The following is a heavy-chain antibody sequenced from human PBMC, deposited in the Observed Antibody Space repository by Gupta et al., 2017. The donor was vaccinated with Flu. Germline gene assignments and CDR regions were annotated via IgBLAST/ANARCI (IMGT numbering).Heavy chain of an antibody. D-gene: IGHD3-16*01. CDR1: GSTFSAWG. CDR3: TRGSMGDFEY. CDR2: TATDNGNT. J-gene: IGHJ4*02. V-gene: IGHV1-18*01. Sequence: QVQLVQSGAEVKKPGASVKVSCKASGSTFSAWGVTWVRQAPGQVLEGWGWTATDNGNTNYAQKFQGRVTMATDSSTSTAYMELRGLKSYDTAVYDCTRGSMGDFEYWGQGTLVTVSS.